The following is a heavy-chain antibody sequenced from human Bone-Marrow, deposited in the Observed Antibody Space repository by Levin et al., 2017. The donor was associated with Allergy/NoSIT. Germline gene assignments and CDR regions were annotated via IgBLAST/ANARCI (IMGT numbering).Heavy chain of an antibody. CDR1: GGSVSSGSYY. J-gene: IGHJ3*02. V-gene: IGHV4-61*01. CDR3: ARMEIVVVAATDDDDAFDI. Sequence: SETLSLTCTVSGGSVSSGSYYWSWIRQPPGKGLEWIGYIYYSGSTNYNPSLKSRVTISVDTSKNQFSLKLSSVTAADTAVYYCARMEIVVVAATDDDDAFDIWGQGTMVTVSS. D-gene: IGHD2-15*01. CDR2: IYYSGST.